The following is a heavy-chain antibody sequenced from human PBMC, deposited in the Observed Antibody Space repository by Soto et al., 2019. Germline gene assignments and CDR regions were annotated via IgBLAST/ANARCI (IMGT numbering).Heavy chain of an antibody. Sequence: QVQLVESGGGVVQPGRSLRLSCAASRFTFSSYGMHWVRQAPGKGLEWVATISYDGSNKYYADSVKGRFTISRDNSKNTLYLQMNSLRAEDTAVYYCANGTYPLPLGGWFDTWGQGTLVTVSS. J-gene: IGHJ5*02. V-gene: IGHV3-30*18. CDR3: ANGTYPLPLGGWFDT. CDR1: RFTFSSYG. D-gene: IGHD2-2*01. CDR2: ISYDGSNK.